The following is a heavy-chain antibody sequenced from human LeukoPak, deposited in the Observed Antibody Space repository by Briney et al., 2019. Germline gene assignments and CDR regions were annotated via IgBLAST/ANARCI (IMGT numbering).Heavy chain of an antibody. CDR2: IYFNGYT. CDR3: ARQGGDTMVRGVVRDWFDP. V-gene: IGHV4-39*01. Sequence: PSETLSPTCTVSGGSISNGDHYWGWIRQPPGKGLEWIGCIYFNGYTYYTSSLKSRVTIFVDTSKNQFSLRLISVTAADTAVYYCARQGGDTMVRGVVRDWFDPWGQGTLVTVSS. J-gene: IGHJ5*02. D-gene: IGHD3-10*01. CDR1: GGSISNGDHY.